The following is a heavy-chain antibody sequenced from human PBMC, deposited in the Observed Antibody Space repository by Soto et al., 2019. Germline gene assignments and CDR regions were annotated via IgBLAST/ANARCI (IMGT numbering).Heavy chain of an antibody. D-gene: IGHD6-6*01. CDR1: GFTFSDYS. V-gene: IGHV3-11*01. CDR3: ARQAARNYIDS. J-gene: IGHJ4*02. Sequence: GTLLLPCLASGFTFSDYSMSWIRQAPGKGLEWLAFIDSRGRTLSYADSVRGRFTISRDNAENSVYLQMDSLRADDTAVYYCARQAARNYIDSWGQGNSVTVYS. CDR2: IDSRGRTL.